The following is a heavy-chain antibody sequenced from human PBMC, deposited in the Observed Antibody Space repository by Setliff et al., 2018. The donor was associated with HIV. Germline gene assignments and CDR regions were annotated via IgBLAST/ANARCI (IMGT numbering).Heavy chain of an antibody. CDR2: ISNTGDHT. V-gene: IGHV3-64*02. CDR3: ASNFRSGYWYFDL. D-gene: IGHD2-15*01. CDR1: GFAFSNYG. J-gene: IGHJ2*01. Sequence: LRLSCAASGFAFSNYGMHWVRQAPGKRLEYVSAISNTGDHTYYADSVKGRFTISRDNSKNRLDLQMGSLRAEDMAVYYYASNFRSGYWYFDLWGRGTLVTVSS.